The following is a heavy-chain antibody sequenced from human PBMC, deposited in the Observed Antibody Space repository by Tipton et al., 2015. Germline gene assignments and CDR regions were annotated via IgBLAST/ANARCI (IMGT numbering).Heavy chain of an antibody. CDR2: ISAYNGNT. CDR1: GYTFTSYG. CDR3: ARNDYGDYHFDY. D-gene: IGHD4-17*01. V-gene: IGHV1-18*04. Sequence: SGPEVKKPGASVKVSCKAPGYTFTSYGISWVRQAPGQGLEWMGWISAYNGNTNYAQKLQGRVTMTTDTSTSTAYMEVRSLRSDDTAVYYCARNDYGDYHFDYWGQGPLVTVSS. J-gene: IGHJ4*02.